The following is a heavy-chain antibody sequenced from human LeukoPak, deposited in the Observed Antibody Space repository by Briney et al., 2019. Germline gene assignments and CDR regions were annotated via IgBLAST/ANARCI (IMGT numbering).Heavy chain of an antibody. CDR3: EKETYYYDSSGLDY. Sequence: GGSLRLSCAASGFTFSSYVMHGVRQAPGKGLGWVAVIWYDGSKKYNADSVKGRFTISRDNSKNTLYLHMNRLRAEDTAVYYCEKETYYYDSSGLDYWGQGTLVTVSS. J-gene: IGHJ4*02. V-gene: IGHV3-33*06. CDR2: IWYDGSKK. CDR1: GFTFSSYV. D-gene: IGHD3-22*01.